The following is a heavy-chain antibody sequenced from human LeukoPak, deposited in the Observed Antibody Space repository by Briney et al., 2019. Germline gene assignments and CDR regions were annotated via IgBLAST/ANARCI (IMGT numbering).Heavy chain of an antibody. CDR1: GFTFSSYA. V-gene: IGHV3-23*01. Sequence: GASLRLSCAASGFTFSSYAMTWVRQDPGKGLQWVSAISSSGGSTYYADSVKGRFTISRDNSKNTLYLQMNSLRAEDTALYYCARYCTSSSCYGQDYYYGMDVWGQGTTVTVSS. D-gene: IGHD2-2*01. CDR2: ISSSGGST. CDR3: ARYCTSSSCYGQDYYYGMDV. J-gene: IGHJ6*02.